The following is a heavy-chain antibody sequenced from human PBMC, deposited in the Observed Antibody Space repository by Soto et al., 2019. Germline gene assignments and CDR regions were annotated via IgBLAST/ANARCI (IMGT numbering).Heavy chain of an antibody. CDR1: GYTFTSYG. D-gene: IGHD4-17*01. CDR3: ARDRQNYGSFDF. Sequence: QVQLVQSGGEVKKPGASVKVSCKASGYTFTSYGISWVRQAPGQGLEWMGWISGHSGTTNNAQKFQERVTMTTDTSTSTTYMELRSLRSDDTAVYYCARDRQNYGSFDFWGQGTLVTVSS. J-gene: IGHJ4*02. V-gene: IGHV1-18*01. CDR2: ISGHSGTT.